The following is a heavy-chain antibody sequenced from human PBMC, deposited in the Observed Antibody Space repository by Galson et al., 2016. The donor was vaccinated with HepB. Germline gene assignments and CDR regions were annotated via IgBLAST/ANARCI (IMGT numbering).Heavy chain of an antibody. Sequence: SLRLSCAASGFTFTSTWMNWVRQAPGKGLEWVGRIRSRADGGTTDYAAPVQGRFTVSRDDSKKKLYLQMNSLTTDDTAVYFCTTAHGGDYYYAMDVWGQGTTVTVSS. CDR1: GFTFTSTW. D-gene: IGHD3-16*01. CDR3: TTAHGGDYYYAMDV. J-gene: IGHJ6*02. V-gene: IGHV3-15*07. CDR2: IRSRADGGTT.